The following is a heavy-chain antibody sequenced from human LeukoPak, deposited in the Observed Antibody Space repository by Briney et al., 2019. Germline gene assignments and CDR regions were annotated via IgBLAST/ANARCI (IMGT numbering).Heavy chain of an antibody. V-gene: IGHV4-4*07. D-gene: IGHD2-15*01. J-gene: IGHJ5*02. Sequence: PSETLSLTCTVSGASISGYYGTCMRQPAGKGLEWIGRIYTSGRTKYNPSLKSRVSMSVDTSRNQFSLKVSSVTAADTAVYYCARVICGGGSCYSDNLFDPWGEGTLVTVSS. CDR3: ARVICGGGSCYSDNLFDP. CDR1: GASISGYY. CDR2: IYTSGRT.